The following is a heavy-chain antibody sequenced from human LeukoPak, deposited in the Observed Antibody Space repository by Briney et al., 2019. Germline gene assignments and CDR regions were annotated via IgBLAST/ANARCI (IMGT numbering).Heavy chain of an antibody. D-gene: IGHD2-2*01. J-gene: IGHJ4*02. V-gene: IGHV3-74*01. Sequence: GGSLRLSCAASGFTFSSYWMHWVRQAPGKGLVWVSRINGDGSSTTYADSMKGRFTISRDNAKNTLYLQMNSLRAEDTAVYYCARVVYCSRTSCPLDCWGQGTLVTVSS. CDR3: ARVVYCSRTSCPLDC. CDR1: GFTFSSYW. CDR2: INGDGSST.